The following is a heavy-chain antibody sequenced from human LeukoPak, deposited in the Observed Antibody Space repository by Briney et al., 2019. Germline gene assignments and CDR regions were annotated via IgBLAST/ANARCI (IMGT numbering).Heavy chain of an antibody. CDR1: GCTFSSYG. V-gene: IGHV3-30*18. CDR2: ISYDGSNK. CDR3: AKGPSYSSSWLPYYYYGMDV. Sequence: GGSLRLSCAASGCTFSSYGMHWVRQAPGKGPEWVAVISYDGSNKYYADSVKGRFTISRDNSKNTLYLQMNSLRAEDTAVYYCAKGPSYSSSWLPYYYYGMDVWGQGTTVTVSS. J-gene: IGHJ6*02. D-gene: IGHD6-13*01.